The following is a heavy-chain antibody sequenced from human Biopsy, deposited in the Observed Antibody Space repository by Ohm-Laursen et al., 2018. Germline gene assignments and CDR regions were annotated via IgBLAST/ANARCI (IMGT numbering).Heavy chain of an antibody. CDR2: ISWNGANI. D-gene: IGHD3-22*01. J-gene: IGHJ4*02. CDR1: GFIFDDYA. CDR3: VKATASYDSRGYYYDY. V-gene: IGHV3-9*01. Sequence: SLRLSCAASGFIFDDYAMYWVRQVPGKGLEWVSGISWNGANIAYADFVMGRFTISRDNAKKSLYLQMNSLRAEDTALYYCVKATASYDSRGYYYDYWGQGTLVTVSS.